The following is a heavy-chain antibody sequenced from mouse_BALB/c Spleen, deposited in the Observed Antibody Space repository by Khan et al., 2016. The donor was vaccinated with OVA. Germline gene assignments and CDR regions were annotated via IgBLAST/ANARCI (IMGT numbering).Heavy chain of an antibody. V-gene: IGHV5-17*02. J-gene: IGHJ2*01. CDR3: ATSYFYGYYFDY. CDR2: ISGDSSTI. Sequence: EVELVESGGGLVQPGGSRKLSCAASGFTFSTYGMHWVRQAPEKGLEWVAYISGDSSTIYYADTVKGSFTISRDNPKNTLFLQMTSLMSEDTARYYCATSYFYGYYFDYWGPGTTLTVSS. D-gene: IGHD1-1*01. CDR1: GFTFSTYG.